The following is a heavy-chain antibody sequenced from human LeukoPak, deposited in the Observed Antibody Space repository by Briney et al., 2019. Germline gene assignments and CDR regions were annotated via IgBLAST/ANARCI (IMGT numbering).Heavy chain of an antibody. CDR3: AGDSGNSAFDY. Sequence: PSQTLSLTCTVSGGSIISGAYYWSWIRRHPGKGLEWIAYVHYSGSTYYNPSLKSRFTISVDTSQNQSSLKLRSVTAADTAVYYCAGDSGNSAFDYWGQGTLVTVSS. J-gene: IGHJ4*02. CDR2: VHYSGST. V-gene: IGHV4-31*03. D-gene: IGHD4-23*01. CDR1: GGSIISGAYY.